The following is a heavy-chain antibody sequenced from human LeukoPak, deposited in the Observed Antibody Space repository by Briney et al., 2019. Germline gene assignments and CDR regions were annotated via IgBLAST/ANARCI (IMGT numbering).Heavy chain of an antibody. V-gene: IGHV3-9*01. Sequence: GGSLRLSCAGSGFIFNNYAMHWVRQPPGKGLEWVSGISWNSGSIDYADSVKGRFTISRDNAKNSLYLQMNSLRVEDTAFYYCAKDNRRHYTSGPNPDPLHWGQGALVTVSS. CDR2: ISWNSGSI. CDR1: GFIFNNYA. D-gene: IGHD6-19*01. J-gene: IGHJ4*02. CDR3: AKDNRRHYTSGPNPDPLH.